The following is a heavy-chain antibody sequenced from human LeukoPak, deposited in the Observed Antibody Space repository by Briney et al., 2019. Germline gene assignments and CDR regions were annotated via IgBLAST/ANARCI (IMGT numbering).Heavy chain of an antibody. V-gene: IGHV1-2*02. J-gene: IGHJ4*02. Sequence: ASVKVSCKASGSTFTGYYMHWVRQAPGQGLEWMGWINPNSGDTNYAQKFQGRVTMTRDTSISTAYMELSRLRSDDTAVYYCAGDGSVGAWDFDYWGQGTLVTVSS. CDR1: GSTFTGYY. CDR3: AGDGSVGAWDFDY. CDR2: INPNSGDT. D-gene: IGHD1-26*01.